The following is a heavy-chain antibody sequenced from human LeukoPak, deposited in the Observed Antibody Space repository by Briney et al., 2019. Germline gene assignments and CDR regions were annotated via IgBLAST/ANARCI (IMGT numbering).Heavy chain of an antibody. V-gene: IGHV1-2*06. D-gene: IGHD6-13*01. Sequence: GASVKVSCKASGYTFTGYYMHWVRQAPGQGLEWMGRINPNSGGTNYAQKFQGSVTMTRDTSISTAYMELSRLRSDDTAVYYCARVQQLGRDFDYWGQGTLVTVSS. CDR2: INPNSGGT. CDR3: ARVQQLGRDFDY. CDR1: GYTFTGYY. J-gene: IGHJ4*02.